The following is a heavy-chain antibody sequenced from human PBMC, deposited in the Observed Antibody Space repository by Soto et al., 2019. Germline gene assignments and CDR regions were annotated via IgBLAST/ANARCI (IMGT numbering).Heavy chain of an antibody. V-gene: IGHV3-48*01. CDR1: GFTFNDYS. Sequence: VQLVESGGGLEQPGGSQRLSCAASGFTFNDYSMNWVRQAPGKGLEWVSYISTSSSAIYYADSVKGRFTISRDDAKNSLYLQMNSLRAEDTAVYYCARNYDFWSGYYSEYYFDYWGQGTLVTVSS. D-gene: IGHD3-3*01. J-gene: IGHJ4*02. CDR2: ISTSSSAI. CDR3: ARNYDFWSGYYSEYYFDY.